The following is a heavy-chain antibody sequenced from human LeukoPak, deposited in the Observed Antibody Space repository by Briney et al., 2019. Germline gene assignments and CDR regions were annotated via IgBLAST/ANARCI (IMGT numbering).Heavy chain of an antibody. J-gene: IGHJ4*02. CDR2: ISAY. D-gene: IGHD3-22*01. CDR1: GYTFTSYG. Sequence: ASVKVSCKASGYTFTSYGISWVRQAPGQGLEWMGWISAYAQKFQGRVTMTTDTSTSTAYMELRSLRSGDTAVYYCARRFNYYDSSGYYEGFYFDYWGPGTLVTVSS. CDR3: ARRFNYYDSSGYYEGFYFDY. V-gene: IGHV1-18*01.